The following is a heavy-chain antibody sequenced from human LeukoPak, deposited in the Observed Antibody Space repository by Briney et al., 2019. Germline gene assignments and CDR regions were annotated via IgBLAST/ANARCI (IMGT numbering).Heavy chain of an antibody. CDR3: ARVLSYGDY. CDR2: IYHSGST. Sequence: PSETLSLTCTVSGGSISGYYWGWIRQPPGKGLEWIGSIYHSGSTYYNPSLKSRVTISVDTSKNQFSLKLSSVTAADTAVYYCARVLSYGDYWGQGTLVTVSS. J-gene: IGHJ4*02. V-gene: IGHV4-38-2*02. D-gene: IGHD2-8*02. CDR1: GGSISGYY.